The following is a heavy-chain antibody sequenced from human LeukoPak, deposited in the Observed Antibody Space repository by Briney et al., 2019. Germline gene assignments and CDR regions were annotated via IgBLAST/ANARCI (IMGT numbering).Heavy chain of an antibody. D-gene: IGHD1-14*01. CDR3: ATDGAGCDT. CDR2: INIGGTNT. CDR1: GFTFNDYY. Sequence: GGSLRLSCAASGFTFNDYYMSWIRQAPGKGLEWLSYINIGGTNTHYADSVKGRFTISRDNAKKSLYLEMNNPRAEDTAVYYCATDGAGCDTWGQGVLVTVSS. V-gene: IGHV3-11*01. J-gene: IGHJ5*02.